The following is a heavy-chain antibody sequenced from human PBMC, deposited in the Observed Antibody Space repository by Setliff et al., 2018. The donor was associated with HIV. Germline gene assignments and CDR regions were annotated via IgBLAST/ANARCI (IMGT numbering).Heavy chain of an antibody. V-gene: IGHV1-69*13. CDR1: GGTFSSYA. D-gene: IGHD2-15*01. CDR2: ITPIFGST. Sequence: ASVKVSCKASGGTFSSYAISWVRQAPGQGLEWMGGITPIFGSTKYAQKFQGRVTITADESTSTADMELSSLRSEDTAVYYCARLAREEYCRGRTCYPNWFDPWGPGTLVTVSS. CDR3: ARLAREEYCRGRTCYPNWFDP. J-gene: IGHJ5*02.